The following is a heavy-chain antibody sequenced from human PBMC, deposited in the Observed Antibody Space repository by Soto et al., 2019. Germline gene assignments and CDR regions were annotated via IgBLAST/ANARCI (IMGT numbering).Heavy chain of an antibody. CDR1: GFTFSSYG. J-gene: IGHJ6*02. Sequence: PGGSLRLSCAASGFTFSSYGMHWVRQAPGKGLEWVAVIWYDGSNKYYADSVKGRFTISRDNSKNTLCLQMNSLRAEDTAVYYCARDLSYGSACMDVWGQGTTVTVSS. D-gene: IGHD3-10*01. CDR3: ARDLSYGSACMDV. V-gene: IGHV3-33*01. CDR2: IWYDGSNK.